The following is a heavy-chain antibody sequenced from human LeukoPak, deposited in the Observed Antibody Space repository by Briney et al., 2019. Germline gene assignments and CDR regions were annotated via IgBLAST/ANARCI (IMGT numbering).Heavy chain of an antibody. D-gene: IGHD1-1*01. Sequence: GESLEISCKGSGYRFTSYWIGWVRQMPGKGLEWMGIIYPGDSDTRYSPSFQGQVPISADKTISTAYLRWSSRKASDTPMYYCARGGTEAPDDAFDTWGQGTLVTVSS. CDR2: IYPGDSDT. J-gene: IGHJ3*02. CDR3: ARGGTEAPDDAFDT. V-gene: IGHV5-51*01. CDR1: GYRFTSYW.